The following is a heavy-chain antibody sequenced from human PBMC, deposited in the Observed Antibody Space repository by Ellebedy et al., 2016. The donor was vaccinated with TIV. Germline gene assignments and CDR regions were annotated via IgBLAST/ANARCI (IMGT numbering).Heavy chain of an antibody. Sequence: GESLKISCAASGFTFSSYEMNWVRQAPGKGLEWVSYISSSGSTIYYADSVKGRFTISRDNAKNSLYLQMNSLRAEDTAVYYCARGDYCSSTGCYVNAHYGMDVWGQGTTVTVSS. V-gene: IGHV3-48*03. CDR3: ARGDYCSSTGCYVNAHYGMDV. CDR2: ISSSGSTI. J-gene: IGHJ6*02. CDR1: GFTFSSYE. D-gene: IGHD2-2*01.